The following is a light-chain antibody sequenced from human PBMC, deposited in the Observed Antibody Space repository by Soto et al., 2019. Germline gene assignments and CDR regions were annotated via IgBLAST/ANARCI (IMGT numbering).Light chain of an antibody. CDR2: HVT. CDR1: SSDVGAYNY. J-gene: IGLJ1*01. Sequence: QSALTQPASVSGSLGQSITISCSGTSSDVGAYNYVSWYQQCPGKAPKLMIYHVTDRPSGVSNRFSGSKSGNTASLTISGLQAEDEADYYCCSYTTSNTFVFGTGTKVTVL. CDR3: CSYTTSNTFV. V-gene: IGLV2-14*01.